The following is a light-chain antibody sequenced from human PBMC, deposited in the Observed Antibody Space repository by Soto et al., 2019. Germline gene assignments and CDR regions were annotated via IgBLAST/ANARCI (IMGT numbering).Light chain of an antibody. CDR3: QHYNNWPPWT. CDR1: KSSSNN. J-gene: IGKJ1*01. CDR2: RAS. V-gene: IGKV3-15*01. Sequence: IVMTQSPATLSGSPGERTTLSCRTSKSSSNNLAWYQQRPGQATRLLIYRASTRATGIPVRFSGSGSGTDFTLTISSLQSEDFAVYYCQHYNNWPPWTFGQGTKVEIK.